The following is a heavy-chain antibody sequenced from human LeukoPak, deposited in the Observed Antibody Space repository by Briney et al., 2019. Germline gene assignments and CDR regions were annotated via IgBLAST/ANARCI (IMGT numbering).Heavy chain of an antibody. J-gene: IGHJ6*03. D-gene: IGHD3-9*01. Sequence: SVKVSCKASGGTFSSYAISWVRQAPGQGLEWMGGIIPIFGTANYAQKFQGRVTITTDESTSTVYMELSSLRSEDTAVYYCARTDYDILTGPYYYYYYMDVWGKGTTVTVSS. V-gene: IGHV1-69*05. CDR1: GGTFSSYA. CDR3: ARTDYDILTGPYYYYYYMDV. CDR2: IIPIFGTA.